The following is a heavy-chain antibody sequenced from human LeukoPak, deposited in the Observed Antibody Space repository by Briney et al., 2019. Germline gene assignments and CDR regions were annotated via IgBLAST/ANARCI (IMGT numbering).Heavy chain of an antibody. Sequence: GASVKVSFKASGYTFTSYYMHWVRQAPGQGLEWMGIINPSGGSTSYAQKFQGRVTMTRDTSTSTVYMELSSLRSEDTAVYYCARVGGDDIVVVPAAMSFGWFDPWGQGTLVTVSS. CDR2: INPSGGST. J-gene: IGHJ5*02. CDR3: ARVGGDDIVVVPAAMSFGWFDP. V-gene: IGHV1-46*01. D-gene: IGHD2-2*01. CDR1: GYTFTSYY.